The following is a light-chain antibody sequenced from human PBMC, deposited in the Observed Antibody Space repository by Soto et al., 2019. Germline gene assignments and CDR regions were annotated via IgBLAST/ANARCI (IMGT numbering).Light chain of an antibody. CDR2: GAS. CDR3: QQYNNWS. J-gene: IGKJ1*01. CDR1: QSVSSN. Sequence: EIVMTQSPATLSVSPGERATLSCRASQSVSSNLAWYQQKPGQAPRLLIYGASTRATGIPAMFSGSGSGTEFTLTISSLQSEDFAVYYCQQYNNWSFGQGNKVEIK. V-gene: IGKV3-15*01.